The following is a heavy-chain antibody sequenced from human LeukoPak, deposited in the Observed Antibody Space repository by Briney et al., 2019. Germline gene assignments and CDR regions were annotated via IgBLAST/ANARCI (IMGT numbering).Heavy chain of an antibody. J-gene: IGHJ3*02. D-gene: IGHD3-3*01. Sequence: PSETLSLTCTVSGGSISSSSYYWGWIRQPPGKGLEWIGSIYYSGSTYYNPSLKSRVTISVDTSKNQFSLKLSSVTAADTAVYYCARASGSDAFDIWGQGTMVTVSS. CDR2: IYYSGST. CDR1: GGSISSSSYY. CDR3: ARASGSDAFDI. V-gene: IGHV4-39*07.